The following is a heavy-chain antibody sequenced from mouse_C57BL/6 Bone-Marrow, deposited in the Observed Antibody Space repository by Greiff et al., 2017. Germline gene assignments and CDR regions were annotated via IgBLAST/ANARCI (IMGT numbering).Heavy chain of an antibody. CDR3: AQERRQLTLGY. CDR1: GYTFTSYD. J-gene: IGHJ2*01. D-gene: IGHD3-2*02. CDR2: IYPRDGST. Sequence: QVHVKQSGPELVKPGASVKLSCKASGYTFTSYDINWVKQRPGQGLEWIGWIYPRDGSTKYNEKFKGKATLTVDTSSSTAYMELHSLTSEDSAVYFCAQERRQLTLGYWGQGTTLTVSS. V-gene: IGHV1-85*01.